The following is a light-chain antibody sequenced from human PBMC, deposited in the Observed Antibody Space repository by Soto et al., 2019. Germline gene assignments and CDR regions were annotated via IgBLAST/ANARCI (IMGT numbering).Light chain of an antibody. CDR1: NTDFGGYNY. Sequence: QSALTQPDSVSASLGESITISCTGTNTDFGGYNYVSWYQQHPGKAPKLVIYDVTSRPSGIPNRFSGSKSGFTASLTISGLQAEDDAHYFCSSYSAYRTLEVFGTGTKVTVL. CDR2: DVT. CDR3: SSYSAYRTLEV. V-gene: IGLV2-14*03. J-gene: IGLJ1*01.